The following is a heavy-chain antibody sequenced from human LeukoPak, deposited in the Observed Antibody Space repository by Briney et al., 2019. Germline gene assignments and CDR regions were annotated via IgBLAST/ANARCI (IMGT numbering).Heavy chain of an antibody. CDR1: GFTSGDYA. V-gene: IGHV3-49*04. CDR2: IRNKTYGGTT. CDR3: TRGRAYFGS. Sequence: GSLRLSCTTSGFTSGDYAMSWVRQAPGKGLEWVGFIRNKTYGGTTDYAASVKGRFTISRDDSKSIAYLQMNSLKTEDTAVYYCTRGRAYFGSWGQGTLVTVSS. J-gene: IGHJ4*02.